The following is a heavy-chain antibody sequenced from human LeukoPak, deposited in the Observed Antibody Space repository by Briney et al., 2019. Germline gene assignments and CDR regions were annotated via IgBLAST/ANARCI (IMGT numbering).Heavy chain of an antibody. J-gene: IGHJ2*01. Sequence: GGSLRLSCAASGFTFSSFWMSWVRQAPGKGLEWVTNIKQDGSEKYYVDSVKGRFTVSRDDAENSLYLQMNSLRAEDTAVYYCARGYCSGGSCFSSTGNFDLWGRGTLVTVSS. CDR2: IKQDGSEK. CDR1: GFTFSSFW. CDR3: ARGYCSGGSCFSSTGNFDL. D-gene: IGHD2-15*01. V-gene: IGHV3-7*04.